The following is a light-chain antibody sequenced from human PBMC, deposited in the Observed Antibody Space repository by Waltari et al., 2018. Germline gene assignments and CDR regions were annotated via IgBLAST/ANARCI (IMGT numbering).Light chain of an antibody. CDR2: EVT. J-gene: IGLJ1*01. CDR3: CSYAGTTSIYV. Sequence: QSALTQPASVSGSPGESITISCTGTSNDVGNYTLVSWYQQPPDKAPKIIIFEVTKRPSRVLNRFPGSKPGNTASLTISGLQAEYEADYYCCSYAGTTSIYVFGSGTKVTVL. V-gene: IGLV2-23*02. CDR1: SNDVGNYTL.